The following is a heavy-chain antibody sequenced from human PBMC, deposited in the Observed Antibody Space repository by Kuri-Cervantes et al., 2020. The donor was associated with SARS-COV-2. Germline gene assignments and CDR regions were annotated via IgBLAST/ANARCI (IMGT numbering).Heavy chain of an antibody. CDR2: IDQDGSEQ. V-gene: IGHV3-7*03. J-gene: IGHJ6*03. Sequence: GESLKISCAASGFTFSSYWMSWVRQAPGKGLEWVANIDQDGSEQYYVDSVKGRFTISRDNSKNTLYLQMNSLRAEDTAVYYCARMYPRLVPNSAYYYYMDVWGKGTTVTVSS. D-gene: IGHD6-6*01. CDR3: ARMYPRLVPNSAYYYYMDV. CDR1: GFTFSSYW.